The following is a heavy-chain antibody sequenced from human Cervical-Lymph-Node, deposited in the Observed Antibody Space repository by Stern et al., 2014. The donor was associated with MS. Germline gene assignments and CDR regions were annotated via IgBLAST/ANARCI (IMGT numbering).Heavy chain of an antibody. CDR2: IYSRGST. J-gene: IGHJ5*02. V-gene: IGHV4-59*01. CDR3: ARGATQAFDP. Sequence: QVQLQESGPGLVKPSETLSLTCTVSGGSISSYYWSWILQPPGEGLEWIGDIYSRGSTNYTPSLKSRVTISVDTSKNQFSLKLSSVTAADTAVYYCARGATQAFDPWGQGTLVTVSS. CDR1: GGSISSYY.